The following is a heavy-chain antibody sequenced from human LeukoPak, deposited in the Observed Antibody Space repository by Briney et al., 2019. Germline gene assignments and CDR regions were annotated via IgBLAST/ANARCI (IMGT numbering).Heavy chain of an antibody. CDR2: IIPIFGIA. CDR1: GGTFSSYA. J-gene: IGHJ6*02. D-gene: IGHD2-2*01. V-gene: IGHV1-69*04. Sequence: ASVKVSCKASGGTFSSYAISWVRQAPGQGLEWMGRIIPIFGIANYAQKFQDRVTITADKSTSTAYMELSSLRSEDTAVYYCARIGDCSSTSCSRNYYYGMDVWGQGTTVTVSS. CDR3: ARIGDCSSTSCSRNYYYGMDV.